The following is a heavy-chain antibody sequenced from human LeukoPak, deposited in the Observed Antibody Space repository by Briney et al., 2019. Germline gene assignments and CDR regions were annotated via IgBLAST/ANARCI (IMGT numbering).Heavy chain of an antibody. Sequence: GGSLRLSCAASGFTFSDYYMSWIRQAPGKGLEWVSYISSSGSTIYYADSVKGRFTISRDNAKNSLYLQMNSLRAEDTAVYYCAKVLWFGEFLFDYWGQGTLVTVSS. CDR1: GFTFSDYY. J-gene: IGHJ4*02. D-gene: IGHD3-10*01. CDR2: ISSSGSTI. CDR3: AKVLWFGEFLFDY. V-gene: IGHV3-11*04.